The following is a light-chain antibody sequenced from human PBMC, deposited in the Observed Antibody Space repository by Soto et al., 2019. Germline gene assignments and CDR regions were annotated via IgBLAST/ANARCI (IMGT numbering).Light chain of an antibody. V-gene: IGKV1-33*01. CDR2: DAS. Sequence: DIQMTQSPSSLSASVGDRVTITCQARQDIANYLNWYQQKAGRAPKFLIYDASNLETGVPSRFRGSGSGTDLTLTISSLQPEDIATYYCQQYDNLPLTFGGGTKVEIK. CDR1: QDIANY. CDR3: QQYDNLPLT. J-gene: IGKJ4*01.